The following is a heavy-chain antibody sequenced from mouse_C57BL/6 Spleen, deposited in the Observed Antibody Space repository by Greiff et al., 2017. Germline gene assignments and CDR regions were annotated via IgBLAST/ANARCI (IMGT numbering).Heavy chain of an antibody. Sequence: QVQLQQSGAELVKPGASVKLSCKASGYTFTSYWMQWVKQRPGQGLEWIGEIDPSDSYTNYNQKFKGKATLTVDTSSSTAYMRLSSLTSEDSAVYYCARRTTVVARNFDYWGQGTTLTVSS. J-gene: IGHJ2*01. V-gene: IGHV1-50*01. D-gene: IGHD1-1*01. CDR3: ARRTTVVARNFDY. CDR2: IDPSDSYT. CDR1: GYTFTSYW.